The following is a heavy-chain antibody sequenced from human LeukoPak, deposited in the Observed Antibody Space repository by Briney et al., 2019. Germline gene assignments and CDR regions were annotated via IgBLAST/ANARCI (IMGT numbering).Heavy chain of an antibody. CDR2: IYSGGST. CDR1: GFTVSSNY. V-gene: IGHV3-53*01. D-gene: IGHD5-12*01. CDR3: ARVGGYALLFADDY. J-gene: IGHJ4*02. Sequence: GGSLRLSCAASGFTVSSNYMSWVRQAPGKGLEWVSVIYSGGSTYYADSVKGRFTISRDNSKNTLYLQMNSLRAEDTAVYYCARVGGYALLFADDYWGQGTQVTVSS.